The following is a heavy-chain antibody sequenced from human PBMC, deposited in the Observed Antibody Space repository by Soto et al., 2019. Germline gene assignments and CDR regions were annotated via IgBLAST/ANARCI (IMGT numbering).Heavy chain of an antibody. D-gene: IGHD2-8*01. CDR3: ARRGYCTNGVCYYGMDV. V-gene: IGHV4-31*03. Sequence: SETLSLTCTVSGGSISSGGYYWSWIRQHPGKGLEWIGYIYYSGSTYYNPSLKSRVTISVDKSKNQFSLKLSSVTAADTAVYYCARRGYCTNGVCYYGMDVWGQGTTVTVS. J-gene: IGHJ6*02. CDR2: IYYSGST. CDR1: GGSISSGGYY.